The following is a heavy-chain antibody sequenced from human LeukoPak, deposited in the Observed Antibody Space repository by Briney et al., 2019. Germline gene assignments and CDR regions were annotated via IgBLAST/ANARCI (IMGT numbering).Heavy chain of an antibody. D-gene: IGHD3-10*01. V-gene: IGHV3-23*01. J-gene: IGHJ4*02. CDR1: GFTFSSYA. CDR2: LTRGGETA. Sequence: GGSLRLSCAVSGFTFSSYAMNWVRQAPGKGLEWVSGLTRGGETAHYADSVKGRFTISTDFSSNTLYLQMNSLRPEDTALYFCAKHVSGSLFYFDYWGQRTLVTVSS. CDR3: AKHVSGSLFYFDY.